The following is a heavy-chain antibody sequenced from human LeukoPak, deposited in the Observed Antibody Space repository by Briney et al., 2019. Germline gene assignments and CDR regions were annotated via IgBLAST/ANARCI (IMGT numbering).Heavy chain of an antibody. Sequence: ASVKVSCKASGYTFTGYYMHWVRQAPGQGLEWMGWINPNSGGTNYAQKFQGRVTLTGDTSISTAYMELSRLRSDDTAVYYCAREGMTTVTSLFDYWGQGTLVTVSS. CDR3: AREGMTTVTSLFDY. D-gene: IGHD4-17*01. V-gene: IGHV1-2*02. CDR1: GYTFTGYY. CDR2: INPNSGGT. J-gene: IGHJ4*02.